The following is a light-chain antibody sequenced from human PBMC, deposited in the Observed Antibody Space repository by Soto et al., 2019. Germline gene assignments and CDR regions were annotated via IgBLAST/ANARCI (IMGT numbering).Light chain of an antibody. CDR1: QGFSNS. CDR3: QKYDSAPLT. V-gene: IGKV1-27*01. CDR2: GAS. J-gene: IGKJ4*01. Sequence: DIQMTQSPSSLTASVGDRVTISCRASQGFSNSLAWYQQKPGKVPTLLIYGASILQSGVPSRFSGSGSGTEFTLNISSLQPEDAATYYCQKYDSAPLTFGGGTKVEIK.